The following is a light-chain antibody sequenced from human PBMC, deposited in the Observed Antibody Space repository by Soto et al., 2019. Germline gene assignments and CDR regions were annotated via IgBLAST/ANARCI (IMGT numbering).Light chain of an antibody. CDR3: CSYAGSYPPYV. CDR1: SSNIGSNT. Sequence: QSVLIQPPSASGTPGQRVTISCSGSSSNIGSNTVNWYQQLPGTAPKLLIYSNNQRPSGVPDRFSGSKSGTSASLTISGLQAEDEADYYCCSYAGSYPPYVFGTGTKVTVL. V-gene: IGLV1-44*01. CDR2: SNN. J-gene: IGLJ1*01.